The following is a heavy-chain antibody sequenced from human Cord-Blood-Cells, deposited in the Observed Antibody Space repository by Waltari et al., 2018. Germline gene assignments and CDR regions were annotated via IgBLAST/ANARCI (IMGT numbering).Heavy chain of an antibody. CDR3: AIRRGDYYGSGSYYNWFDP. CDR2: INHSGST. Sequence: QVQLQQWGAGLLKPSETLSLTCAVYGGSFSGYYWSWIRQPPGKGLEWMGEINHSGSTNYNPSLKSRVTISVDTSKNQFSLKLSSVTAADTAVYYCAIRRGDYYGSGSYYNWFDPWGQGTLVTVSS. J-gene: IGHJ5*02. V-gene: IGHV4-34*01. D-gene: IGHD3-10*01. CDR1: GGSFSGYY.